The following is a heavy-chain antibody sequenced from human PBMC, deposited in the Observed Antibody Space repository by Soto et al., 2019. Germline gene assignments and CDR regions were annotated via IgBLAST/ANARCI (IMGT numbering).Heavy chain of an antibody. D-gene: IGHD3-10*01. CDR1: GGSISSGGYS. J-gene: IGHJ3*02. Sequence: PSETLSLTCAVSGGSISSGGYSWSWIRQPPGKGLEWIGYIYHSGSTYYNPSLKSRVTISVDTSKNQFSLKLSSVTAADTAVYYCARDQGRMVRGDDAFDIWGQGTMVTVSS. CDR2: IYHSGST. CDR3: ARDQGRMVRGDDAFDI. V-gene: IGHV4-30-2*01.